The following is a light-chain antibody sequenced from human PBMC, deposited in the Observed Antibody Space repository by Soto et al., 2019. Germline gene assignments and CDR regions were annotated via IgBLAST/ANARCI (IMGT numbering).Light chain of an antibody. CDR3: SSYTTRNTEV. Sequence: QSVLTQPASVSGSPGQSISISCIGTSSDVGAFNYVSWYQHHPGKAPQLIIYDVTSRPSGVSNRFSASKSGNTASLTISGLQAEDEADYYCSSYTTRNTEVFGTGTNLTVL. J-gene: IGLJ1*01. CDR2: DVT. CDR1: SSDVGAFNY. V-gene: IGLV2-14*03.